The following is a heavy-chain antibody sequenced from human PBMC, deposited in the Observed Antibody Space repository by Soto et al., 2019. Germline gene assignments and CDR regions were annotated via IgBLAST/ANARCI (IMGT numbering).Heavy chain of an antibody. CDR3: ARRSGGSCYTHHACYYYGMDV. V-gene: IGHV1-69*12. D-gene: IGHD2-15*01. Sequence: QVQLVQSGAEVKKPGSSVKVSCKASGGTFSSYAISWVRQAPGQGLEWMGGIIPIFGTANYAQKFQGRVTITADESTSTAYMELSSLRSEDTAVYYCARRSGGSCYTHHACYYYGMDVWGQGTTVTVSS. CDR2: IIPIFGTA. CDR1: GGTFSSYA. J-gene: IGHJ6*02.